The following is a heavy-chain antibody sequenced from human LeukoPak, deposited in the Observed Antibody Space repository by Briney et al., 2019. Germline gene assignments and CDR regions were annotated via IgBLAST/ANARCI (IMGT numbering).Heavy chain of an antibody. CDR3: ARSLLKGGGYFDY. V-gene: IGHV5-51*01. J-gene: IGHJ4*02. CDR2: IYPGDSDT. CDR1: GYSFTSYW. D-gene: IGHD2-15*01. Sequence: GESRQISCQGSGYSFTSYWIGWVRQMPGKGLEWMGIIYPGDSDTRYSPSFQGQVTISADKSISTAYPQWSSLKASDTAMYYCARSLLKGGGYFDYWGQGTLVTVSS.